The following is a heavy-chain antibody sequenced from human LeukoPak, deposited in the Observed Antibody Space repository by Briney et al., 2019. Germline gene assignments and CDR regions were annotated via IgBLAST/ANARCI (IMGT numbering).Heavy chain of an antibody. Sequence: GASVKVSCKASGYTFTSYYMHWARQAPGQGLEWMGIINPSGGSISYAQKFQGRVTMTRDTSTSTVYMELSSLRSEDTAVYYCARESRTYYYYYGMDVWGQGTTVTVSS. CDR1: GYTFTSYY. CDR2: INPSGGSI. J-gene: IGHJ6*02. D-gene: IGHD1-14*01. V-gene: IGHV1-46*01. CDR3: ARESRTYYYYYGMDV.